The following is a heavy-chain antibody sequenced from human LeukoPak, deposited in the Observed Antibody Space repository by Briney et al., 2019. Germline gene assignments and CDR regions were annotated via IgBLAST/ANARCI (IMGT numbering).Heavy chain of an antibody. Sequence: GSVKVSCKVSGYTLTELSMHWVRQAPGKGLEWMGGFDPEDGETIYAQKFQGRVTMTEDTSTDTAYMELSSLRSEDTAVYYCATLAVAGTHFDYWGQGTLVTVSS. CDR1: GYTLTELS. V-gene: IGHV1-24*01. J-gene: IGHJ4*02. D-gene: IGHD6-19*01. CDR3: ATLAVAGTHFDY. CDR2: FDPEDGET.